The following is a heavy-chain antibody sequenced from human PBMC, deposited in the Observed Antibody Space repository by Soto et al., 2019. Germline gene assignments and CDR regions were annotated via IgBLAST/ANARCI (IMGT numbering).Heavy chain of an antibody. CDR2: IIPIFSTA. CDR1: GGTFSSYA. J-gene: IGHJ6*02. Sequence: QVQLAQSGAEVKKPGSSVKVSCKASGGTFSSYAISWVRQAPGQGLEWMGGIIPIFSTANYAQKFQGRVKITADESTSTVYVELSSLRSEDTAVFYCASSRITIFGVPPMATYYYYGMDVWGQGTTVTVSS. D-gene: IGHD3-3*01. CDR3: ASSRITIFGVPPMATYYYYGMDV. V-gene: IGHV1-69*01.